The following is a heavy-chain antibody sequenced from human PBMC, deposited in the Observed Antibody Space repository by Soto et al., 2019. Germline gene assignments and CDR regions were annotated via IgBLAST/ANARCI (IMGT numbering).Heavy chain of an antibody. V-gene: IGHV4-59*01. CDR2: IYYSGST. J-gene: IGHJ4*02. CDR3: ARVRDSSVDFDY. Sequence: SETLSLTCTVSGGSISSYYWSWIRQPPGKGLEWIGYIYYSGSTNYNPSLKSRVTISVDTSKNQFSLKLSSVTAADTAVYYCARVRDSSVDFDYWGQGTLVTVSS. D-gene: IGHD3-22*01. CDR1: GGSISSYY.